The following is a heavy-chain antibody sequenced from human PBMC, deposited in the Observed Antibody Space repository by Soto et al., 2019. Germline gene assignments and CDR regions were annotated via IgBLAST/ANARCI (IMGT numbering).Heavy chain of an antibody. Sequence: EVQLVESGGGLVQPGGSLRLSCEGSGFTFSGHSMDWVRQAPGKGLEWLGRIRNKPNGHTTAYAATVKGRFTISRDDSKNLVYLQMNSRKSEDTALYYCSTTVITAPLFEYWGQGTLVAVSS. J-gene: IGHJ4*02. V-gene: IGHV3-72*01. CDR3: STTVITAPLFEY. CDR2: IRNKPNGHTT. CDR1: GFTFSGHS. D-gene: IGHD2-21*02.